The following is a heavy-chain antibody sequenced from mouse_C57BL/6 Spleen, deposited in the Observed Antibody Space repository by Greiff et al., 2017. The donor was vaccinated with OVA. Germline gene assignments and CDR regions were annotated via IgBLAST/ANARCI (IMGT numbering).Heavy chain of an antibody. D-gene: IGHD2-2*01. CDR3: ARWFLRTMDY. J-gene: IGHJ4*01. V-gene: IGHV5-17*01. CDR1: GFTFSDYG. CDR2: ISSGSSTI. Sequence: DVMLVESGGGLVKPGGSLKLSCAASGFTFSDYGMHWVRQAPEKGLEWVAYISSGSSTIYYADTVKGRFTISRDNAKNTLFLQMTSLRSEDTAMYYCARWFLRTMDYWGQGTSVTVSS.